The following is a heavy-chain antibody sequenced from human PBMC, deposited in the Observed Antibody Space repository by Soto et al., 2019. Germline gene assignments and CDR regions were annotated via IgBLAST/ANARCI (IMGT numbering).Heavy chain of an antibody. CDR3: ARDRSRGYCSSTSCSKPNDAFDI. CDR2: IYYSGST. J-gene: IGHJ3*02. CDR1: GGSISSYY. D-gene: IGHD2-2*01. V-gene: IGHV4-59*01. Sequence: PSETLSLTCTVSGGSISSYYWSWIRQPPGKGLEWIGYIYYSGSTNYNPSLKSRVTISVDTSKNQFSLKLSSVTAADTAVYYCARDRSRGYCSSTSCSKPNDAFDIWGQGTMVTVS.